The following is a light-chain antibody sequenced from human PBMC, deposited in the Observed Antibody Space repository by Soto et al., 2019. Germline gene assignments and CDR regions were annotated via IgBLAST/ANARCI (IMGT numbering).Light chain of an antibody. CDR1: QTVSNN. V-gene: IGKV3-11*01. Sequence: EIVMTQSPATLSLSPGERATLSCRDGQTVSNNLGWYQQKPGQAPRLLIYDASNRATDIPARFSGSGSGTDFTLTINSLDPEDFAVYYCQQRSNWPRTFGQGTKLEIK. J-gene: IGKJ2*01. CDR2: DAS. CDR3: QQRSNWPRT.